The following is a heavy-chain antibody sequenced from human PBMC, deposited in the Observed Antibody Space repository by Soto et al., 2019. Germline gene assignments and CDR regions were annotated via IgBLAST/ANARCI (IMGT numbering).Heavy chain of an antibody. J-gene: IGHJ6*02. CDR3: ARDSVTMVRGVITLTATGIGPLPEYGMDV. CDR1: GYTFTSYA. D-gene: IGHD3-10*01. CDR2: INAGNGNT. Sequence: ASVKVSCKASGYTFTSYATHWVRQAPGQRLEWMGWINAGNGNTKYSQKFQGRVTITRDTSASTAYMELSSLRSEDTAVYYCARDSVTMVRGVITLTATGIGPLPEYGMDVWGQGTTVTVSS. V-gene: IGHV1-3*01.